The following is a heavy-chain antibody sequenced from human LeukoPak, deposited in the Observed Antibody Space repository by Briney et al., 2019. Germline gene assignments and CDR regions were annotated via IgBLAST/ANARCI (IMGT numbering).Heavy chain of an antibody. CDR1: GFTFSSYG. V-gene: IGHV3-30*18. CDR2: ISYDGSNK. Sequence: GGSLRLSCAASGFTFSSYGMHWVRQAPGKGLEWVAVISYDGSNKYYADSVKGRFTISRDNSKNTLYLQMNSLRAEDTAVYYCAKDSSGWPHHLDYWGQGTLVTVSS. J-gene: IGHJ4*02. D-gene: IGHD6-19*01. CDR3: AKDSSGWPHHLDY.